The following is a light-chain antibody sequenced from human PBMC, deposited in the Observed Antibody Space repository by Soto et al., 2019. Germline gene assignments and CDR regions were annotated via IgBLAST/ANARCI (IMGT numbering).Light chain of an antibody. J-gene: IGKJ2*01. V-gene: IGKV3-20*01. CDR2: GAS. Sequence: EMVLTQSPGTLSLSPGERATLSCRASQSVSSSYLAWYQQKPGQAPRLLIYGASSRATGIPDRFSGSGSGTDFTLTISRLEPEDFAVYYCHQYGSSPPYTFGQGTKLEI. CDR3: HQYGSSPPYT. CDR1: QSVSSSY.